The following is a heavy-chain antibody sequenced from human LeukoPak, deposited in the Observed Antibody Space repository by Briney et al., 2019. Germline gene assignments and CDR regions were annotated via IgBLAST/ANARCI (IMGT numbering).Heavy chain of an antibody. CDR2: INPNSGGT. CDR1: GYTFTGYY. CDR3: ARDHPDYYFDY. Sequence: ASVTVSCTASGYTFTGYYMHWVRQAPGQGLEWIGRINPNSGGTNYAQKFQGRVTMTRDTSISTAYMELSRLRSDDTAVYYCARDHPDYYFDYWGQGTLVTVSS. V-gene: IGHV1-2*06. J-gene: IGHJ4*02.